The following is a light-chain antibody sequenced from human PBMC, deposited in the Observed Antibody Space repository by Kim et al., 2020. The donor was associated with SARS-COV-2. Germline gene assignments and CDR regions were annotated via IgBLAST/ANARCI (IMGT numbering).Light chain of an antibody. CDR2: QDS. CDR3: QSWDSSTVV. CDR1: KLGDKY. J-gene: IGLJ2*01. V-gene: IGLV3-1*01. Sequence: SYELTQPPSVSVSPGQTASISCSGDKLGDKYACWYQQKPGQSPVLVIYQDSQRPSGIPERFSGSNSGNTATLTISGTQAMDEADYYYQSWDSSTVVFGGGTQLTVL.